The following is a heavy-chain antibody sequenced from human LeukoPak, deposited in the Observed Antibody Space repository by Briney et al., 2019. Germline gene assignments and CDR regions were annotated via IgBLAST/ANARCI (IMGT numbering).Heavy chain of an antibody. J-gene: IGHJ3*02. V-gene: IGHV4-4*07. CDR3: ARGLYCSGTSCYHGAFDI. D-gene: IGHD2-2*01. Sequence: SETLSLTCTVSGGSISSYYWSWIRQPAGKGLEWIGRIYTSGSTNYNPSLKSRVTMSVDTSKNQFSLKLSSVTAADTAVYYCARGLYCSGTSCYHGAFDIWGQGTMVTVSS. CDR1: GGSISSYY. CDR2: IYTSGST.